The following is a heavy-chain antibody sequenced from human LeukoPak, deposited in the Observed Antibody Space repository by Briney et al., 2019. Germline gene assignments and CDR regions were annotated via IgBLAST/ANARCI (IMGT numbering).Heavy chain of an antibody. J-gene: IGHJ4*02. CDR2: IKGDGSER. D-gene: IGHD3-10*01. CDR1: GFAFSSYW. V-gene: IGHV3-7*04. Sequence: PGGSLRLSCAASGFAFSSYWMAWVRQTPGKGLEWAAHIKGDGSERYYVDSVKGRFTISRDNAEISLSLQMNRLGAEDTAVYYCARVLPYGSGIQDHWGQGTLVTVSS. CDR3: ARVLPYGSGIQDH.